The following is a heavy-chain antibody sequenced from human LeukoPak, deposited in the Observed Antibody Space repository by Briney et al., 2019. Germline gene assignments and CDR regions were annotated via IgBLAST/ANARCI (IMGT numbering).Heavy chain of an antibody. CDR3: ARGGTRYSGSFDY. J-gene: IGHJ4*02. CDR1: GGSISSSSYY. D-gene: IGHD3-10*01. CDR2: IYYSGST. V-gene: IGHV4-39*07. Sequence: SETLSLTCTVSGGSISSSSYYWGWIRQPPGKGLEWIGSIYYSGSTYYNPSLKSRVTISVDTSKNQFSLKLSSVTAADTAVYYCARGGTRYSGSFDYWGQGTLVTVSS.